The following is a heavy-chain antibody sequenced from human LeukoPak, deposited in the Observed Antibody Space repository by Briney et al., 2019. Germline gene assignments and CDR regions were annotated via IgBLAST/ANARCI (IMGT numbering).Heavy chain of an antibody. CDR3: AREGTSYDSSGYYRPPSFDY. CDR1: GYSFTSYG. CDR2: INPNSGGT. D-gene: IGHD3-22*01. J-gene: IGHJ4*02. V-gene: IGHV1-2*04. Sequence: GASVKVSCKASGYSFTSYGFNWVRQAPGQGLEWMGWINPNSGGTNYAQKFQGWVTMTRDTSISTAYMELSRLRSDDTAVYYCAREGTSYDSSGYYRPPSFDYWGQGTLVTVSS.